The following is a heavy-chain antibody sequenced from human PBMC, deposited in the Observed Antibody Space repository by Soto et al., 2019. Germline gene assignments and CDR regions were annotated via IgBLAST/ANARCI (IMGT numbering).Heavy chain of an antibody. V-gene: IGHV1-18*01. CDR2: VNPYDGNT. CDR3: ARGSRAIATVTLIDY. J-gene: IGHJ4*02. CDR1: RYTFTSFG. Sequence: QVQLVQSGPEVRKPGTSVKVSCKASRYTFTSFGMSWVRQAPGRGLEWMGWVNPYDGNTDTAQIFQDRFSMTTDISTNTAYMELRSLTSDDTAIYYCARGSRAIATVTLIDYWGPGTLVTVSS. D-gene: IGHD4-17*01.